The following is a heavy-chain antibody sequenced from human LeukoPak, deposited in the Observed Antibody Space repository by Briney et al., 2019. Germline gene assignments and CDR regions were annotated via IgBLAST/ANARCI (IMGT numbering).Heavy chain of an antibody. CDR1: GGTFSSYA. Sequence: SVKVSCKASGGTFSSYAISWVRQAPGQGLEWMGGIIPIFGTANYAQKFQGRVTITADKSTSTAYMELSSLRSGDTAVYYCARAQPSAEGYYMDVWGKGTTVTVSS. CDR2: IIPIFGTA. J-gene: IGHJ6*03. CDR3: ARAQPSAEGYYMDV. V-gene: IGHV1-69*06.